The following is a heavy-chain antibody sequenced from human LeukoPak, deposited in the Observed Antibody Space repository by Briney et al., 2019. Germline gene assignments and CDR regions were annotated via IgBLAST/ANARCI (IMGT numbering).Heavy chain of an antibody. Sequence: GGSLRLSCAASGFTFDDYAMHWVRQAPGKGLEWVSGSSWNSGSIGYADSVKGRFTISRDNAKNSLYLPMNSLRAEDTALYYCAKGYRTDYGGKYYYGMDVWGQGTTVTVSS. CDR3: AKGYRTDYGGKYYYGMDV. CDR2: SSWNSGSI. CDR1: GFTFDDYA. D-gene: IGHD4-23*01. V-gene: IGHV3-9*01. J-gene: IGHJ6*02.